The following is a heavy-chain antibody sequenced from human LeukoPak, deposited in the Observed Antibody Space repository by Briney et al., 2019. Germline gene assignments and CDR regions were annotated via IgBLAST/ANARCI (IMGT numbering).Heavy chain of an antibody. J-gene: IGHJ4*02. V-gene: IGHV1-18*04. CDR3: ARDRDHDILTGYTLGY. D-gene: IGHD3-9*01. CDR2: ISAYNGNT. CDR1: GYTFTSYG. Sequence: ASVKVSCKASGYTFTSYGISWVRQAPGQGLEWMGWISAYNGNTNYAQKLQGRVTMTTDTSTSTAYMELRSLRSDDTAVYYCARDRDHDILTGYTLGYWGQGTLVTVSS.